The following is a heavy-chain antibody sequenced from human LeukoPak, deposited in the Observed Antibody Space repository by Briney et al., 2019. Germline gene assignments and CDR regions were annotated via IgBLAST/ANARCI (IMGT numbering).Heavy chain of an antibody. J-gene: IGHJ4*02. CDR1: GYTFTGHY. V-gene: IGHV1-2*02. Sequence: ASVKVSCKASGYTFTGHYMHWVRQAPGQGLEWMGWINFDSGGTNYAQKFQDRVTMTRDTSISTAYMDLSRLRSDDTAVYYCASGGTAALPDYWGQGTLVTVSS. CDR2: INFDSGGT. D-gene: IGHD1-1*01. CDR3: ASGGTAALPDY.